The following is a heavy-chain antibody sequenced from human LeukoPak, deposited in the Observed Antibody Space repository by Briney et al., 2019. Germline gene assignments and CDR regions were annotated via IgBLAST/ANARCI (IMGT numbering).Heavy chain of an antibody. V-gene: IGHV4-59*12. D-gene: IGHD2-21*01. CDR3: ARTVALWVYYFDY. CDR1: GGSISSYY. Sequence: SETLSLTCTVSGGSISSYYWSWIRQPPGKGLEWIGYIYYSGSTNYNPSLKSRVTISVDTSKNQFSLKLSSVTAADTAVYYCARTVALWVYYFDYWGQGTLVTVSS. J-gene: IGHJ4*02. CDR2: IYYSGST.